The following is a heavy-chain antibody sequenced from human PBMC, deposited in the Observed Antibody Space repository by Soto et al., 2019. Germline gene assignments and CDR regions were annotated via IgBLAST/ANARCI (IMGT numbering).Heavy chain of an antibody. Sequence: QVQLVQSGAEVKKPGSSVKVSCKASAGTFSSYAISWVRQAPGQGLEWMGGIIPIFGTANYAQKFQGRVTITADESTSTAYMELSSLRSEDTAVYYCAREGRRSSSWHPDLNYWGQGTLVTVSS. D-gene: IGHD6-13*01. J-gene: IGHJ4*02. CDR3: AREGRRSSSWHPDLNY. V-gene: IGHV1-69*01. CDR2: IIPIFGTA. CDR1: AGTFSSYA.